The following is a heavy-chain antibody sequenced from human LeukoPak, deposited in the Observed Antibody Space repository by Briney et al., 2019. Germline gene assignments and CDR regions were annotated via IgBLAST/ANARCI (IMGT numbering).Heavy chain of an antibody. J-gene: IGHJ4*02. Sequence: GASVKVSCKASEGTFTYYHIHWVRQAPGQGVEWMGAVYATGGTTINTQNFQGRVTMTRDTSTGTVYMELSSLRFEDTAMYYCATEAPRSYYFDYWGQGILVTVSS. CDR2: VYATGGTT. V-gene: IGHV1-46*01. CDR1: EGTFTYYH. CDR3: ATEAPRSYYFDY.